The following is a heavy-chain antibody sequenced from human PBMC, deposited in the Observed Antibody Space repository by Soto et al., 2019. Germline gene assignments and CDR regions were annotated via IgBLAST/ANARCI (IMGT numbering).Heavy chain of an antibody. D-gene: IGHD6-6*01. CDR3: ARGGEYSSSFIYYYYGMDV. Sequence: SVKVSCKASGGTFSSYAISWVRQAPGQGLEWMGGIIPIFGTANYAQKFQGRVTITADESTSTAYMELSSLRSEDTAVYYCARGGEYSSSFIYYYYGMDVWGQGTTVTVSS. CDR1: GGTFSSYA. CDR2: IIPIFGTA. J-gene: IGHJ6*02. V-gene: IGHV1-69*13.